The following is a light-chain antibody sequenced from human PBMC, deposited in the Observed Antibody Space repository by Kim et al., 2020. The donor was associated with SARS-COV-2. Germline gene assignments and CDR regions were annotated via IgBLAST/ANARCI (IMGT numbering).Light chain of an antibody. CDR2: YDN. Sequence: SYELTQPPSVSVAPGETATVSCGGDSLQAKTVHWYQQKPGQAPVLVIQYDNERPSGIPERISGSTSGNMATLTLSRVEAGDEADYYCQVWDSDTDHVIFGGGTQLTVL. CDR3: QVWDSDTDHVI. J-gene: IGLJ2*01. CDR1: SLQAKT. V-gene: IGLV3-21*04.